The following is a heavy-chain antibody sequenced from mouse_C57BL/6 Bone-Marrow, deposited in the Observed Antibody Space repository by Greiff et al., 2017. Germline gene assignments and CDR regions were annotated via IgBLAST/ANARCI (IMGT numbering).Heavy chain of an antibody. Sequence: VKLVESGAELVKPGASVKISCKASGYAFSSYWMNWVKQRPGKGLEWIGQIYPGDGDTNYNGKFKGKATLTADKSSSTAYMQLSSLTSEDSAVYFCARFGYDPYYFDYWGQGTTLTVSS. CDR1: GYAFSSYW. J-gene: IGHJ2*01. V-gene: IGHV1-80*01. D-gene: IGHD2-2*01. CDR3: ARFGYDPYYFDY. CDR2: IYPGDGDT.